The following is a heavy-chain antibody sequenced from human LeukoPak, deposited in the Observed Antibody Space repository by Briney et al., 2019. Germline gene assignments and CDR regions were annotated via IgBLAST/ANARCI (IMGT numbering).Heavy chain of an antibody. CDR1: GVSISSSNYF. CDR2: MYFRGSI. CDR3: AREDRYCSSTSCYTWDY. V-gene: IGHV4-39*07. J-gene: IGHJ4*02. Sequence: SETLSLTCTVSGVSISSSNYFWAWLRQSPGKGLEWIGSMYFRGSISSSPSLKSRVTISIDASKNQFSLKLTSVTAADTAVYYCAREDRYCSSTSCYTWDYWGQGTLVAV. D-gene: IGHD2-2*02.